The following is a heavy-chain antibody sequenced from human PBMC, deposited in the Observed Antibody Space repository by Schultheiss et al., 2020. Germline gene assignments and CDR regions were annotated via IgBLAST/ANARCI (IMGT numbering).Heavy chain of an antibody. CDR1: GGSFSGYY. J-gene: IGHJ4*02. Sequence: SQTLSLTCAVYGGSFSGYYWSWIRQPPGKGLEWIGEINHSGSTNYNPSLKSRVTISVDTSKNQFSLKLSSVTAADTAVYYCARGLPNDFWSGSRSRWFDYGSKGSRVTGS. CDR3: ARGLPNDFWSGSRSRWFDY. CDR2: INHSGST. V-gene: IGHV4-34*01. D-gene: IGHD3-3*01.